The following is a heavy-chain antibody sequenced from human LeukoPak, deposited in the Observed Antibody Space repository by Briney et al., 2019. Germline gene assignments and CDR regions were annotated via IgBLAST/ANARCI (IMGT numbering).Heavy chain of an antibody. CDR2: IYYSGSS. CDR3: AKMLCSRTSCYGFDI. Sequence: SQTLSLTCLVSGGSSSSYYWSWIRQPPGKGMEWIAYIYYSGSSNYNPSLKSRVTLSLDTSKNQISLRLSSVTAADTAVYYCAKMLCSRTSCYGFDIWGQGTMVTVSS. D-gene: IGHD2-2*01. V-gene: IGHV4-59*01. CDR1: GGSSSSYY. J-gene: IGHJ3*02.